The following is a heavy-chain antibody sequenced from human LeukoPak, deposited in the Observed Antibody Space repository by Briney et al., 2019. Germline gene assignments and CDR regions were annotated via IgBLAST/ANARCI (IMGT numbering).Heavy chain of an antibody. D-gene: IGHD6-19*01. J-gene: IGHJ4*02. Sequence: ASVKVSCKASGYTFTSYGISWVRQAPGQGLEWMGWISAYNGNTNYAQKLQGRVTMTTDTSTSTAYMELRSLRSDDTAAYFCARVVLGFSSGWLRGVPNYFDYWGQGTLVTVSS. CDR3: ARVVLGFSSGWLRGVPNYFDY. CDR1: GYTFTSYG. CDR2: ISAYNGNT. V-gene: IGHV1-18*01.